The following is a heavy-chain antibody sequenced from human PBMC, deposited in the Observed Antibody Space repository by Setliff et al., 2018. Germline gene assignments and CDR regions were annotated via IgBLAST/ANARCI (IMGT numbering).Heavy chain of an antibody. Sequence: SETLSLTCAVYGGSFSTYYWIWIRQPPGKGLEWIGEINHSGSTNYNASLKSRVTISVDTSKNQFSLKLSSVTAADTAVYYCARVGPYYYGSGSSWGQGTPVTVSS. D-gene: IGHD3-10*01. J-gene: IGHJ5*02. CDR2: INHSGST. V-gene: IGHV4-34*01. CDR3: ARVGPYYYGSGSS. CDR1: GGSFSTYY.